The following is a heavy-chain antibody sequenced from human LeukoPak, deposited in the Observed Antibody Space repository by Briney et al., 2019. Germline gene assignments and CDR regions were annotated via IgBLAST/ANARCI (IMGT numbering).Heavy chain of an antibody. CDR3: TTDGAAGLDY. J-gene: IGHJ4*02. D-gene: IGHD6-13*01. CDR1: GFSFDDYG. Sequence: PGGSLRLSCAISGFSFDDYGMSWVRQAPGKGLEWVGRIKRKTDVGTTDYAAPVKGRFTISRDDSKNTLFLQMNSLKTEDTAVYYCTTDGAAGLDYWGQGTLVTVFS. CDR2: IKRKTDVGTT. V-gene: IGHV3-15*01.